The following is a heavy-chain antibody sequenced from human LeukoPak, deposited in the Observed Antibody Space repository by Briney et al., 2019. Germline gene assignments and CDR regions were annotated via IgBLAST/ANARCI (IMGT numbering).Heavy chain of an antibody. J-gene: IGHJ3*02. CDR1: GGSISSYH. CDR3: SRDQGSGSSDWYAFDI. Sequence: PSETLSLTCTVSGGSISSYHWSWIRQPPGKGLEWIGYVHYSGATNYNPSLKSRVTISVDTSKNQFSLKLNSVTAADTAVYYCSRDQGSGSSDWYAFDIWGQGTMVTVSS. D-gene: IGHD6-19*01. CDR2: VHYSGAT. V-gene: IGHV4-59*01.